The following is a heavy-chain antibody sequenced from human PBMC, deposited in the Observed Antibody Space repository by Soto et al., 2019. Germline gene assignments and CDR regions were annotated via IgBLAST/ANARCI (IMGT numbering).Heavy chain of an antibody. J-gene: IGHJ6*02. Sequence: VQLLESGGGLVQPGGSLRLSCAASGFTFSSYAMSWVRQAPGKGLEWVSAISGSGGSTYYADSVKGRFTISRDNSNNSMYLQMNSLRAEDTAVYYCAKDLGSSNYPHYYYYGMDVWGQGTTVTVSS. CDR3: AKDLGSSNYPHYYYYGMDV. D-gene: IGHD4-4*01. CDR2: ISGSGGST. CDR1: GFTFSSYA. V-gene: IGHV3-23*01.